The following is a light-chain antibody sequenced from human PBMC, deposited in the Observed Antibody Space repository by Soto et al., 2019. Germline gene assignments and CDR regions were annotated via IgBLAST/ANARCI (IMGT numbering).Light chain of an antibody. V-gene: IGLV2-18*02. Sequence: QPVLTQPPSVSGSPGQSVAISCTGTSSDIGAYNRVSWYQQPPGTAPKLMIYDVNNRPSGVPDRFSGSKSSNTASLTISGLQADDEADYYCSSFTSSNTYVFGTGTKLTVL. CDR2: DVN. J-gene: IGLJ1*01. CDR3: SSFTSSNTYV. CDR1: SSDIGAYNR.